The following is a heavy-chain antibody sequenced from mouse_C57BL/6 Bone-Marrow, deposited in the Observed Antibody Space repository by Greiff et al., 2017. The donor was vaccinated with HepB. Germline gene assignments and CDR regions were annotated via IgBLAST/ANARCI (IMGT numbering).Heavy chain of an antibody. V-gene: IGHV1-31*01. CDR3: ARSYGNHFDY. D-gene: IGHD2-1*01. CDR2: IYPYNGVS. J-gene: IGHJ2*01. Sequence: EVQLQQSGPALVKPGASVKISCKASGYSFPGYYMHWVKQSHGNILDWIGYIYPYNGVSSYNQKFKGKATLTEDKSTSTAYMELRRLASEDAAVYYGARSYGNHFDYWGQGTTLTVSS. CDR1: GYSFPGYY.